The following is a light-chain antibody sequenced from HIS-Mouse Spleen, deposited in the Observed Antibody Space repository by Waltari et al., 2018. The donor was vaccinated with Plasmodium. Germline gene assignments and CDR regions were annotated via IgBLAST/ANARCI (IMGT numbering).Light chain of an antibody. CDR2: GAS. CDR3: QQYNNWSFT. Sequence: EIVMTQSPATLSVSPGERATLSCRVSQSVSSNLAWYQQKPGQAHRLLIYGASTRATGIPARFSGSGSGTEFTLTISSLQSEDFAVYYCQQYNNWSFTFGPGTKVDIK. CDR1: QSVSSN. J-gene: IGKJ3*01. V-gene: IGKV3-15*01.